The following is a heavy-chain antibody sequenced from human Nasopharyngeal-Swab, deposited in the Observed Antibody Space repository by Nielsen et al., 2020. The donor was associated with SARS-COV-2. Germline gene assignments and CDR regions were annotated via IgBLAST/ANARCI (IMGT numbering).Heavy chain of an antibody. CDR3: AKGGIVAATHTGFDY. J-gene: IGHJ4*02. Sequence: GAALKISCAASGFTYSTYGMHWVRQAPGKGLEWVAVIWYDGSNKYYGDSVKGRFTISRDNSKNTLYLQMNSLRADDTAVYYCAKGGIVAATHTGFDYWGRGTLVTVSS. CDR1: GFTYSTYG. V-gene: IGHV3-33*06. CDR2: IWYDGSNK. D-gene: IGHD1-26*01.